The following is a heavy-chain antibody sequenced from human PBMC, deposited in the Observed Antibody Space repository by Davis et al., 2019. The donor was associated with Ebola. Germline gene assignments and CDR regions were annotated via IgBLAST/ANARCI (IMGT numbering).Heavy chain of an antibody. CDR1: GFTFSSYA. CDR2: VRSHGSDD. D-gene: IGHD4-11*01. V-gene: IGHV3-30*02. J-gene: IGHJ4*02. CDR3: ARDSDDYSFDY. Sequence: GGSLRLSCAASGFTFSSYAMHWIRQAPGRGLEWVAFVRSHGSDDHYAASVKGRFTISRDNSKNTLYLQMNSLRPEDTAVYYCARDSDDYSFDYWGQGTLVTVSS.